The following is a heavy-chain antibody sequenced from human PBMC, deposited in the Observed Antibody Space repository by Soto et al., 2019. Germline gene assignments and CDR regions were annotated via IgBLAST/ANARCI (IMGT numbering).Heavy chain of an antibody. V-gene: IGHV1-2*04. D-gene: IGHD6-13*01. CDR3: ARGAPKEQPGIAAAVPFDL. Sequence: ASVKVSCKASGYTFTGYYMHWARQAPGQGLEWMGWINPNSGGTNYAQKFQGWVTMTRDTSISTAYMELSRLRSDDTAVYYCARGAPKEQPGIAAAVPFDLWVQGTLVTVSS. CDR1: GYTFTGYY. J-gene: IGHJ5*02. CDR2: INPNSGGT.